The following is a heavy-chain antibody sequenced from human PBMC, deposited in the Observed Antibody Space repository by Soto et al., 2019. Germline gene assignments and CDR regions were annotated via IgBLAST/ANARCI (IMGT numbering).Heavy chain of an antibody. Sequence: GESLKISCKGSGYSFTSCWISWVRQMPGKGLEWVGRIDPSDSYTNYSPSFQGHVTISADKSISTAYLQWSSLKASDTAMYYCARHVGYYYGMDVWGQGTTVTVSS. CDR1: GYSFTSCW. V-gene: IGHV5-10-1*01. CDR3: ARHVGYYYGMDV. J-gene: IGHJ6*02. D-gene: IGHD2-15*01. CDR2: IDPSDSYT.